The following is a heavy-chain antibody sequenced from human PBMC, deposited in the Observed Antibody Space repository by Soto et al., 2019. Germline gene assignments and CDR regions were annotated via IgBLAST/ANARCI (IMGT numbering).Heavy chain of an antibody. J-gene: IGHJ6*02. Sequence: GGSLRLSCAASGFTFSSYWMSWVRQAPGKGLEWVANIKQDGSEKYYVDSAKGRFTISRDNAKNSLYLQMNSLRAEDTAVYYCAALGYDSSGFYYYGMDVWGQGTTVTVSS. V-gene: IGHV3-7*02. CDR3: AALGYDSSGFYYYGMDV. CDR2: IKQDGSEK. D-gene: IGHD3-22*01. CDR1: GFTFSSYW.